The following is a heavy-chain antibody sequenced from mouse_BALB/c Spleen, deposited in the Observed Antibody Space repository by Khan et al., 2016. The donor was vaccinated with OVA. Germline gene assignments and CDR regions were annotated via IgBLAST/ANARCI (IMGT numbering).Heavy chain of an antibody. CDR1: GYTFTDYI. J-gene: IGHJ3*01. CDR3: ARGGYSVFAY. Sequence: QVQLKQSVPELVNPGASLKVSCKASGYTFTDYIIGWVKQSTRQGLEWIGDIFPGSGTPYYNEKFKDKATLTADKSSNTAYMQLISLTSEDSAVYFCARGGYSVFAYWGQGTLVTVSA. V-gene: IGHV1-77*01. CDR2: IFPGSGTP. D-gene: IGHD1-1*01.